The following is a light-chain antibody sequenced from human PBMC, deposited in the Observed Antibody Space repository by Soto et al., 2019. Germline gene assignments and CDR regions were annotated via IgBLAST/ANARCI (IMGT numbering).Light chain of an antibody. J-gene: IGKJ1*01. V-gene: IGKV3-20*01. CDR2: GIS. CDR3: QQYVTSSPRT. Sequence: EIVLTQSPGTVSLSPGDRATLSCRASQSISSSYLAWYQQKPGQAPRLLMYGISRRATGIPDRFSGSGSGTDFTLTITRLEPEDFAVYYCQQYVTSSPRTFGQGTKVDIK. CDR1: QSISSSY.